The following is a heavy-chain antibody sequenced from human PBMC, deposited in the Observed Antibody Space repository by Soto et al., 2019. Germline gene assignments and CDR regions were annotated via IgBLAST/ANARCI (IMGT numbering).Heavy chain of an antibody. J-gene: IGHJ4*02. Sequence: SETLSLTCAVYGGSFSGYYWSWIRQPPGKGLEWIGEINHSGSTNYNPSLKSRVTISVDTSKNQFSLKLSSVTAADTAVHYCAKNDYWGQGTLVTVSS. CDR3: AKNDY. CDR1: GGSFSGYY. V-gene: IGHV4-34*01. CDR2: INHSGST.